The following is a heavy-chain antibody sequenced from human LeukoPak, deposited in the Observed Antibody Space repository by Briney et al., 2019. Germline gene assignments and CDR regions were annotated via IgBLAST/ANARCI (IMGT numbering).Heavy chain of an antibody. J-gene: IGHJ4*02. Sequence: GESLKISCKGSGYIFTSYWIAWVRQMPGKGLEWMGIIYPGDSDTRYSPSFQGQVTISTDKSISTAYLQWSSLKASDTAIYYCARRGYSQGYELDHWGQGTLVTVSS. V-gene: IGHV5-51*01. CDR3: ARRGYSQGYELDH. D-gene: IGHD5-18*01. CDR1: GYIFTSYW. CDR2: IYPGDSDT.